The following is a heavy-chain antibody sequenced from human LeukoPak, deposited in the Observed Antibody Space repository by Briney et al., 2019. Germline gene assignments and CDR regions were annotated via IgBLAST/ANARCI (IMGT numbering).Heavy chain of an antibody. J-gene: IGHJ6*02. CDR1: GFTFSSYS. Sequence: GGSLRLSCAASGFTFSSYSMNWVRQAPGKGLEWVSYISSSSSTIYYADSVKGRFTISRDNAKNSLYLQMNSLRAEDTAVYYCAREYYYDSSGYEAEDYYYGMDVWGQGTTVTVSS. D-gene: IGHD3-22*01. V-gene: IGHV3-48*04. CDR3: AREYYYDSSGYEAEDYYYGMDV. CDR2: ISSSSSTI.